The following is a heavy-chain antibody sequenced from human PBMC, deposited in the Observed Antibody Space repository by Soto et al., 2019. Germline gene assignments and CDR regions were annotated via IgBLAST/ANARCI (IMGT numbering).Heavy chain of an antibody. CDR1: VFSLSTSGAG. J-gene: IGHJ6*03. CDR2: IYLDDDK. V-gene: IGHV2-5*02. CDR3: ANRLAILAPGYYMHV. Sequence: HTTLKESGPTLVKPTQTLTLTCTFPVFSLSTSGAGVAWVRQTPGKTLDWLALIYLDDDKRYSPSLKSRLTITKDNSKKQVVLTMTNMDPVDTATYYCANRLAILAPGYYMHVWAKGTTVTVSS.